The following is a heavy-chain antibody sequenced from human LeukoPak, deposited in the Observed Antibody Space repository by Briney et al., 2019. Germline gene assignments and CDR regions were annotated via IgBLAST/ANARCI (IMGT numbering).Heavy chain of an antibody. J-gene: IGHJ4*02. V-gene: IGHV1-69*10. CDR1: GGTFSSYA. CDR2: IIPILGIA. CDR3: ARDLPWDAGAMRLFDY. D-gene: IGHD3-16*01. Sequence: VKVSCKASGGTFSSYAISWVRQAPGQGLEWMGRIIPILGIANYAQKFQGRVTITADKSTSTAYMELSSLRSEDTAVYYCARDLPWDAGAMRLFDYWGQGTLVTVSS.